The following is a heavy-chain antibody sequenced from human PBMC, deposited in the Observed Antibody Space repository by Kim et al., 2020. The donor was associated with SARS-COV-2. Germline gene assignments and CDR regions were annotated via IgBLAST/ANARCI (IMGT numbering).Heavy chain of an antibody. V-gene: IGHV1-18*01. D-gene: IGHD6-6*01. CDR3: ARDRSIAARPLPGY. Sequence: AQKLQGRVTMTTDTSTSTAYMELRSLRSDDTAVYYCARDRSIAARPLPGYWGQGTLVTVSS. J-gene: IGHJ4*02.